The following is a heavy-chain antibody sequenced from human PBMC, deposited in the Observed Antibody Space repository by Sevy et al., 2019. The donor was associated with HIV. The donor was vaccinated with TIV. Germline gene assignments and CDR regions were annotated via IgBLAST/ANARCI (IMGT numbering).Heavy chain of an antibody. V-gene: IGHV3-23*01. CDR3: AKDWGLDVSTYYFDF. Sequence: GGSLRLSCAASGFTFNNNAMSWVRQAPGKGLEWVSGISGGGATTDYADSVKGRFTISRDNSKSTLYLQMNNLRAEDTAIYYCAKDWGLDVSTYYFDFWGQGTLVTVSS. CDR1: GFTFNNNA. J-gene: IGHJ4*02. CDR2: ISGGGATT. D-gene: IGHD2-21*02.